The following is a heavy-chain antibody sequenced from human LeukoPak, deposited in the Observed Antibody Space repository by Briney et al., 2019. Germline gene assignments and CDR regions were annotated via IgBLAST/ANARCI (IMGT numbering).Heavy chain of an antibody. V-gene: IGHV1-69*01. CDR2: IIPIFGTA. Sequence: ASVKVSCKASGGTFSSYAISWVRQAPGQGLEWMGGIIPIFGTANYAQKFQGRVTITADESTSTAYMELSSLRSEDTAVYYCARYSYYDSSGYPTDYYYGMDVWGQGTTVTVSS. CDR1: GGTFSSYA. CDR3: ARYSYYDSSGYPTDYYYGMDV. J-gene: IGHJ6*02. D-gene: IGHD3-22*01.